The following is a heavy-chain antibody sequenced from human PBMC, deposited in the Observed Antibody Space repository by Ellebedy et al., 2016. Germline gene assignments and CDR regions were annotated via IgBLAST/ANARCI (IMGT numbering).Heavy chain of an antibody. D-gene: IGHD4/OR15-4a*01. CDR2: IVGDGSTT. Sequence: GGSLRLSXAASGFSFSSYWMFWVRQAPGKGLVWVSNIVGDGSTTGHEDSVRGRFTISRDNAKSIVYLQMNSVRAEDSAMYFCARNRDYGLDYWGQGTPVTVSS. CDR1: GFSFSSYW. J-gene: IGHJ4*02. CDR3: ARNRDYGLDY. V-gene: IGHV3-74*01.